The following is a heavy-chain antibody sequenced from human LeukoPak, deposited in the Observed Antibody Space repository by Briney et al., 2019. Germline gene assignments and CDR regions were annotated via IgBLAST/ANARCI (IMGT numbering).Heavy chain of an antibody. CDR2: ISGSGGSI. D-gene: IGHD3-22*01. Sequence: PGGSLRLSCAASGFTFSSYAMSWVRQAPGKGLEWVSAISGSGGSIYYADSVKGRFTISRDNSKNTLYLQMNSLRAEDTAVYYCAKALDSSGYYYVSYYFDYWGQGTLVTVSS. CDR3: AKALDSSGYYYVSYYFDY. J-gene: IGHJ4*02. V-gene: IGHV3-23*01. CDR1: GFTFSSYA.